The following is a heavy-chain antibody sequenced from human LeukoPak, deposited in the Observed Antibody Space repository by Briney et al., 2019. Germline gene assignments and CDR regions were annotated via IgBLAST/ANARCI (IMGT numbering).Heavy chain of an antibody. CDR2: ISSSSSYI. V-gene: IGHV3-21*01. J-gene: IGHJ4*02. CDR1: GFTLSSYS. CDR3: ARAALAVAPSTGY. Sequence: PGGSLRLSCAASGFTLSSYSMNWVRQAPGKGLEWVSSISSSSSYIYYADSVKGRFTISRDNAKNSLYLQMNSLRAEDTAVYYCARAALAVAPSTGYWGQGTLVTVSS. D-gene: IGHD6-19*01.